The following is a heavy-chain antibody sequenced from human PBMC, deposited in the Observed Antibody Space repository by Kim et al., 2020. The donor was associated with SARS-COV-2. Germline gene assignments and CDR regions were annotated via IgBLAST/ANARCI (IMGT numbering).Heavy chain of an antibody. CDR2: ITSNSTYI. V-gene: IGHV3-21*01. CDR3: ARTVMVELCSPIYYYYY. J-gene: IGHJ6*03. Sequence: GGSLRLSCAASGFTFSSYSMNWVRQAPGKGLEWVSSITSNSTYIYYADSVKGRFTISRDDAKNSLYLQMNSLRAEDTAVYYCARTVMVELCSPIYYYYY. D-gene: IGHD2-15*01. CDR1: GFTFSSYS.